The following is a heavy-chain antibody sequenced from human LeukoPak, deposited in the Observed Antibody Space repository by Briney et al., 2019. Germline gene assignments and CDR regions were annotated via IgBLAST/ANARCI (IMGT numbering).Heavy chain of an antibody. CDR1: GYTFTGYY. Sequence: GASVKVSCKASGYTFTGYYMHWVRQAPGQGLEWMGRINPNSGGTNYAQKFQGGVTMTRDTSISTAYMELSRLRSDDTAVYYCASAIVVVPAAPRGVYYYYYGMDVWGQGTTVTVSS. D-gene: IGHD2-2*01. J-gene: IGHJ6*02. CDR3: ASAIVVVPAAPRGVYYYYYGMDV. CDR2: INPNSGGT. V-gene: IGHV1-2*06.